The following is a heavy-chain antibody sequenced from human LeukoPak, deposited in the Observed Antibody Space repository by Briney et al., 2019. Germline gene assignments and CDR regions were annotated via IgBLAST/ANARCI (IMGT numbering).Heavy chain of an antibody. CDR3: ARGFRDSSGRKPDY. CDR1: GYTFTSYD. V-gene: IGHV1-8*01. D-gene: IGHD3-22*01. CDR2: MNPNSGNT. Sequence: ASVKDSCKASGYTFTSYDINWMRQATGQGLEWMGWMNPNSGNTGYAQKFQDRVTMTRNTSINTAYMELSSLRSEDMAVYYCARGFRDSSGRKPDYWGQGTLVTVSS. J-gene: IGHJ4*02.